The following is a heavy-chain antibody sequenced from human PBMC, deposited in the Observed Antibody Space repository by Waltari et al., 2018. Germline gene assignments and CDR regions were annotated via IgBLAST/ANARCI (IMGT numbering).Heavy chain of an antibody. D-gene: IGHD3-22*01. CDR2: ISYNARNI. J-gene: IGHJ6*02. V-gene: IGHV3-30*04. Sequence: QVQLVESGGGVVQPGRSLRLSCAASEFTFSSSAIHWVRQAPGKGLEWVAVISYNARNIYYVDSVKGRFTISRDNSKKMLYLQMNSLRAEDTAVYYCARDYCDRTNCHGMDAWGQGTTVTVSS. CDR3: ARDYCDRTNCHGMDA. CDR1: EFTFSSSA.